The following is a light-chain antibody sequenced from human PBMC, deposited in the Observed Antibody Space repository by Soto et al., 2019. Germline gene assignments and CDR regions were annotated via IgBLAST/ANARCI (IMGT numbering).Light chain of an antibody. CDR3: CSSAPESTYV. CDR1: SSDVGAYDA. Sequence: QSALAQPASVSGSPGQSITISCTGTSSDVGAYDAVSWYQQHPGKAPQVIIYRGTKRPSGVSTRFSGSVSGNTASLTVSGLQAEGEAEYFCCSSAPESTYVFGTGTKLTVL. CDR2: RGT. J-gene: IGLJ1*01. V-gene: IGLV2-23*01.